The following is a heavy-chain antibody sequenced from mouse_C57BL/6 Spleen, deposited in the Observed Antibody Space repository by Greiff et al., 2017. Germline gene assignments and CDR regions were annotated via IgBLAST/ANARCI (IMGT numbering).Heavy chain of an antibody. CDR2: IRNKANGYTT. J-gene: IGHJ3*01. CDR3: ARSLCYDYDAWFAY. D-gene: IGHD2-4*01. Sequence: EVMLVESGGGLVQPGGSLSLSCAASGFTFTDYYMSWVRQPPGKALEWLGFIRNKANGYTTEYSASVKGRFTISRDNSQSILYLQMNALRAEDSATYYCARSLCYDYDAWFAYWGQGTLVTVSA. CDR1: GFTFTDYY. V-gene: IGHV7-3*01.